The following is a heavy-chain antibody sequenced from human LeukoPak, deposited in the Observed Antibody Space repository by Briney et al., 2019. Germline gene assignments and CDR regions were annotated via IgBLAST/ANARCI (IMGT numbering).Heavy chain of an antibody. Sequence: GRSLRLSCAASGFTFRSYGMQWVRQAPGKGLEWVSVIYSGGSTYYADSVKGRFTISRDNSKNTLYLQMNSLRAEDTAVYYCATTPWSRFDYWGQGTLVTVSS. CDR2: IYSGGST. CDR1: GFTFRSYG. J-gene: IGHJ4*02. CDR3: ATTPWSRFDY. V-gene: IGHV3-66*01. D-gene: IGHD1-1*01.